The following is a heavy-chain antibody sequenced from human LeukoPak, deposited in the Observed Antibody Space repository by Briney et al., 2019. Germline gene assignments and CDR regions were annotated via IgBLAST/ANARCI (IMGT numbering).Heavy chain of an antibody. D-gene: IGHD6-19*01. J-gene: IGHJ5*02. CDR1: GGSISSYY. CDR2: IYTSGST. Sequence: SETLSLTCTVSGGSISSYYWSWIRQPAGKGLEWIGRIYTSGSTKYNPSLKSRVTMSVDTSKNQFSLKLSSVTAADTAVYYCARDVDSSGWYWYHWFDPWGQGTLVTVSS. CDR3: ARDVDSSGWYWYHWFDP. V-gene: IGHV4-4*07.